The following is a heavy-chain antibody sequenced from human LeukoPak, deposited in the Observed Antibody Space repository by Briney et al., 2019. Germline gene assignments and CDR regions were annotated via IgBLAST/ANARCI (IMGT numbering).Heavy chain of an antibody. J-gene: IGHJ4*02. CDR2: LDSGSKT. CDR3: AKDHSTTWLGSFNY. Sequence: GGSLRLACAASGFTVSRNHMSWVRQAPGKGLEWVSVLDSGSKTSYAESVKGRFTISRDKSKNTLYLQMNGLRADDTAVYYCAKDHSTTWLGSFNYWGQGTLVTVSS. D-gene: IGHD2-2*01. CDR1: GFTVSRNH. V-gene: IGHV3-66*01.